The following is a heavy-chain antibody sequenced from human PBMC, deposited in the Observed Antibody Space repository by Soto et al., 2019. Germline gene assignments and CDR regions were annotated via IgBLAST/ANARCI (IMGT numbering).Heavy chain of an antibody. CDR2: INHSGST. Sequence: PSETLSLTCAVYCGSFSGYYWSCIRQPPWKGLEWVVEINHSGSTNYNPSLKSRVTISVETSKNQFSLQMSSVTAADTAVYYCARGIIAARMRYYYGMDFWGQGTTVTVSS. D-gene: IGHD6-6*01. J-gene: IGHJ6*02. V-gene: IGHV4-34*01. CDR3: ARGIIAARMRYYYGMDF. CDR1: CGSFSGYY.